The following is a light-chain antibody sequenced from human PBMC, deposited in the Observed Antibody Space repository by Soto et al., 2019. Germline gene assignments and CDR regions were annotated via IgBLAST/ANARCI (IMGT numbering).Light chain of an antibody. CDR3: QQSYSTPLT. J-gene: IGKJ4*01. CDR1: QSISNY. V-gene: IGKV1-39*01. CDR2: AAS. Sequence: DIQMTQSPSSLSASVGDRVTITCRASQSISNYLNWYQQKPGKAPKLLIYAASSLQSGVPSLFSGSGSGTDFTLTFSSLQPEDFATYYCQQSYSTPLTFGGGTKVEIK.